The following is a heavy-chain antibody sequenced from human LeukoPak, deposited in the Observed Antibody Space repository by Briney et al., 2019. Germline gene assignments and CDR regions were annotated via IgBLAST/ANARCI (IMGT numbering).Heavy chain of an antibody. CDR1: GFTFSSYA. J-gene: IGHJ4*02. V-gene: IGHV3-23*01. CDR2: INPTGGST. Sequence: GGSLRLSCAASGFTFSSYAMSWVRQAPGKGLGWVSAINPTGGSTYYADSVKGRFTISRDNSKNTLYLQMNSLRAEDTAVYFCASAGSHSYFDSWGPGTLVTVSS. CDR3: ASAGSHSYFDS. D-gene: IGHD6-13*01.